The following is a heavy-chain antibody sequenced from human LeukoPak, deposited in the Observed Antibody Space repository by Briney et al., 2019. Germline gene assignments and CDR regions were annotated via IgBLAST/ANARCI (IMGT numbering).Heavy chain of an antibody. J-gene: IGHJ4*02. V-gene: IGHV3-30-3*01. CDR2: ISYDGSNK. CDR3: AREPWDSYGSLDY. D-gene: IGHD5-18*01. Sequence: GGSLRLSCAASGFTFSSYAMHWVRQAPGKGLEWVAVISYDGSNKYYADPVKGRFTISRDNSKNTLYLQMNSLRAEDTAVYYCAREPWDSYGSLDYWGQGTLVTVSS. CDR1: GFTFSSYA.